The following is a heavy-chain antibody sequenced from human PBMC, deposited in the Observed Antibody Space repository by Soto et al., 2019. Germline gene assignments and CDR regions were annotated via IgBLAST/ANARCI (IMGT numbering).Heavy chain of an antibody. CDR2: ISYDGSNK. Sequence: GGSLRLSCAASGFTFSSYGMHWVRQAPGKGLEWVAVISYDGSNKYYADSVKGRFTISRDNSKNTLYLQMNSLRVDDTAVYYCARGPRGLYHHEYWGQGALVTVSS. CDR1: GFTFSSYG. D-gene: IGHD2-2*01. V-gene: IGHV3-30*03. J-gene: IGHJ4*02. CDR3: ARGPRGLYHHEY.